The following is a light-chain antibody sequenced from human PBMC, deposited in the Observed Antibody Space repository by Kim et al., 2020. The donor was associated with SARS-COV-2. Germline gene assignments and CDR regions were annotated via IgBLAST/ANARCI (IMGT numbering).Light chain of an antibody. CDR3: QQYNNWPPLT. CDR1: QSVSSN. CDR2: GAS. Sequence: EIVMTQSPATLSVSPGERATLSCRASQSVSSNLAWYQQQPGQAPRLLIYGASTRATGIPARFSGSGSGTEFTLTISSLQSEDFAVYYCQQYNNWPPLTVGGGTQLE. V-gene: IGKV3-15*01. J-gene: IGKJ4*01.